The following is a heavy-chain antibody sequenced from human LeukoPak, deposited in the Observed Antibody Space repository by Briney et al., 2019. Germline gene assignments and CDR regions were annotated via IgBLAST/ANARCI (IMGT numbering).Heavy chain of an antibody. Sequence: SETLSLTCAVSGGSISSISSNNWAWIRQPPGKGLELIAAIHYTGSTYYNPPFMSRVTISVDTSKNQFSLKLNSLTATDTAVYYCARLPTGYPNWFDTWGQGILVTVSS. J-gene: IGHJ5*02. V-gene: IGHV4-39*01. CDR1: GGSISSISSNN. CDR3: ARLPTGYPNWFDT. D-gene: IGHD5-18*01. CDR2: IHYTGST.